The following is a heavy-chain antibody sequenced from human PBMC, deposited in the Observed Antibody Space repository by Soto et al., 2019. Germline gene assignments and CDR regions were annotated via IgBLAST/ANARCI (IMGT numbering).Heavy chain of an antibody. V-gene: IGHV3-74*01. J-gene: IGHJ4*01. CDR2: IDSYGSRT. Sequence: PGGSLRLSCAASGFTFSRYWMHWVRQARGKGLVWVSRIDSYGSRTSQVDSVEGRFTISRDNAKNTLYLHMNRLGADDTAVYCCARGWVEGLSRQPPTDYWGRGTLVTVSS. CDR1: GFTFSRYW. D-gene: IGHD3-3*01. CDR3: ARGWVEGLSRQPPTDY.